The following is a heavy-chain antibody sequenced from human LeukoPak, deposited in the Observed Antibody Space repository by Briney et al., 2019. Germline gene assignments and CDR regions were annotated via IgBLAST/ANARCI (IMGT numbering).Heavy chain of an antibody. V-gene: IGHV3-23*01. D-gene: IGHD3-3*01. Sequence: PGGSLRLSCAASGFTFSSYGMSWVRQAPGKGLEWVSAISGSGGSTYYADSVKGRFTISRDNSKNTMYLQMNSLRAEDTAVYYCARARGLRFLEWLLFKGKFDYWGQGTLVTVSS. J-gene: IGHJ4*02. CDR2: ISGSGGST. CDR1: GFTFSSYG. CDR3: ARARGLRFLEWLLFKGKFDY.